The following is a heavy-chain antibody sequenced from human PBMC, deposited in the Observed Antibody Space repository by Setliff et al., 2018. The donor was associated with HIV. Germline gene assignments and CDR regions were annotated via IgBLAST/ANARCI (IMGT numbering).Heavy chain of an antibody. CDR3: ARDQLAMVRRNGMDV. D-gene: IGHD3-10*01. CDR2: ITSDGSNE. CDR1: GFIFSNYA. V-gene: IGHV3-30*04. J-gene: IGHJ6*02. Sequence: PGESLRLSCAASGFIFSNYAMQWVRQAPGKGLEWVAAITSDGSNEYYADSVKGRFTISRDNSKNTLYVQMNSLRVEDTAVYYCARDQLAMVRRNGMDVWGQGTTVTVSS.